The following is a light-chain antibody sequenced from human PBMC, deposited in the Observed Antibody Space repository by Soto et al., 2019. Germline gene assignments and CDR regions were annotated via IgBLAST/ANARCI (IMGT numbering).Light chain of an antibody. V-gene: IGLV2-23*01. J-gene: IGLJ1*01. CDR3: CSSAPESTYV. CDR1: SSDVGAYNS. CDR2: KGT. Sequence: SALAQPASVSGSPVQSVTISCTGTSSDVGAYNSVSWYQQHPDKAPQLMIYKGTQRPSGVSNRFSGSTSGNAASLTISGLQAGDEADYFCCSSAPESTYVFGTGTKVTVL.